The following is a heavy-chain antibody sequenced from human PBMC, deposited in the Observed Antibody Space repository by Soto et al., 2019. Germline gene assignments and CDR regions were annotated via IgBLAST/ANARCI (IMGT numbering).Heavy chain of an antibody. V-gene: IGHV3-48*02. CDR1: GFPFSSYA. CDR3: ARDLSH. Sequence: DVQLVGSGGGLVQPGGSLRLSCVASGFPFSSYAMHWVRQAPGKGLEWISYINGASTTTFYADSVKGRFTVSRDNAKNSVYLQMSILRHDDTAFYYCARDLSHWGQGMLVTVSS. J-gene: IGHJ4*02. CDR2: INGASTTT.